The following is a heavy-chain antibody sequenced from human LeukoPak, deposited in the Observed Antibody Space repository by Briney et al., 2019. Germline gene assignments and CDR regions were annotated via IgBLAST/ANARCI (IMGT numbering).Heavy chain of an antibody. CDR3: ARGDGYCSGGSCYSIDY. CDR2: ISYDGSNK. CDR1: GFTVSSYA. V-gene: IGHV3-30-3*01. Sequence: GGSLRLSCAASGFTVSSYAMHWVRQAPGKGLEWVAVISYDGSNKYYADSVKGRFTISRDNSKNTLYLQMNSLRAEDTAVYYCARGDGYCSGGSCYSIDYWGQGTLVAVSS. D-gene: IGHD2-15*01. J-gene: IGHJ4*02.